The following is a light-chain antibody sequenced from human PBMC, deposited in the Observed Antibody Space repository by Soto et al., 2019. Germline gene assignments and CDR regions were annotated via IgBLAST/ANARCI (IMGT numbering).Light chain of an antibody. CDR1: SSDVGGYDY. CDR3: AAWDDSLNGYV. CDR2: SNN. Sequence: QSALTQPASVSGSPGQTITISCTGTSSDVGGYDYVSWYQHRPGTAPKLLIYSNNQRPSGVPDRFSGSKSGTSASLAISGLQSEDEADYYCAAWDDSLNGYVFGTGTKVTVL. V-gene: IGLV1-44*01. J-gene: IGLJ1*01.